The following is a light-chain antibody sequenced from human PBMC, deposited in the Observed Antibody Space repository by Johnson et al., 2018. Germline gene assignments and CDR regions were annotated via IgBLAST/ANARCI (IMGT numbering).Light chain of an antibody. J-gene: IGLJ1*01. CDR2: ENN. V-gene: IGLV1-51*02. CDR1: SSNIGNNY. Sequence: QSVLTQPPSVSAAPGQKVTISCSGSSSNIGNNYVSWYQQLPGTAPKLLIYENNKRPSGIPDRFSGSKSVTSATLGITGLQTGDEADYYCETWDSSLSAGNDLGTGSKVPVL. CDR3: ETWDSSLSAGND.